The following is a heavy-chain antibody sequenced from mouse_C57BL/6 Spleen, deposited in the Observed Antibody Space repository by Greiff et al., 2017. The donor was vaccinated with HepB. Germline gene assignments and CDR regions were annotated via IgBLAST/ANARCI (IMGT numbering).Heavy chain of an antibody. CDR3: ARYTTVVIDY. CDR2: IDPSDSYT. Sequence: QVQLQQPGAELVKPGASVKLSCKASGYTFTSYWMQWVKQRPGQGLEWIGEIDPSDSYTNYNQKFKGKATLTVDTSASTAYMQLSSLTSEDSAVYYCARYTTVVIDYWGQGTTLTVSS. V-gene: IGHV1-50*01. D-gene: IGHD1-1*01. CDR1: GYTFTSYW. J-gene: IGHJ2*01.